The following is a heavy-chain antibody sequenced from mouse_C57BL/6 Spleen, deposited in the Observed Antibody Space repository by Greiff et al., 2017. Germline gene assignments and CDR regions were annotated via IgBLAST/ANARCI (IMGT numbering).Heavy chain of an antibody. D-gene: IGHD2-5*01. CDR1: GYTFTSYT. CDR3: AREPTCYSNPYYAMDY. J-gene: IGHJ4*01. V-gene: IGHV1-4*01. CDR2: INPSSGYT. Sequence: VQLQQSGAELARPGASVKMSCKASGYTFTSYTMHWVKQRPGQGLEWIGYINPSSGYTKYNQKFKDKATLTADKSSSTAYMQRSSRTSEDSAVYYCAREPTCYSNPYYAMDYWGQGTSVTVSS.